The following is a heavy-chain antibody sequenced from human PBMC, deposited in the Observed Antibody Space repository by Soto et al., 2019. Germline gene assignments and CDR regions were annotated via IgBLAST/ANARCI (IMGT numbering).Heavy chain of an antibody. CDR3: ARDRGSSWYWFDP. V-gene: IGHV1-2*02. D-gene: IGHD6-13*01. CDR2: INPKSDDT. Sequence: ASVKVSCKASGYPFSDNQIHWLRRAPGQGLEWMGRINPKSDDTNYAQKFQGRVTMTRDTSISTAYMELSRLRSDDTAVYYCARDRGSSWYWFDPWGQGTLVTVS. CDR1: GYPFSDNQ. J-gene: IGHJ5*02.